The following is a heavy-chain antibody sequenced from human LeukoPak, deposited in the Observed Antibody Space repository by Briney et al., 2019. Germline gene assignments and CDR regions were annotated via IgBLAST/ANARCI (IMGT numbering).Heavy chain of an antibody. CDR2: ISGSGGST. V-gene: IGHV3-23*01. J-gene: IGHJ3*02. CDR3: AKVGYCSSTSCYAFDI. Sequence: GGSLRLSCAASGFTFSSYAMSWVRQAPGKGLEWVSAISGSGGSTYYADSVKGRFTISRGNSKNTLYLQMNSLRAEDTAVYYCAKVGYCSSTSCYAFDIWGQGTMVTVSS. CDR1: GFTFSSYA. D-gene: IGHD2-2*01.